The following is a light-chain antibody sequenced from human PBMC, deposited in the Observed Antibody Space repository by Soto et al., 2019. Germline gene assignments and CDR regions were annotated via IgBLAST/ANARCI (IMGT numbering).Light chain of an antibody. Sequence: EIVLTQSPGTLSLSPGERATLSCRASQSVSSSYLAWYQQKPGQAPRLLIYGASSRATGIPDRFSGSGSRIDFTLTTSRLEPEDLAVYYCQQYGSSGTTFGQGTKVEIK. CDR3: QQYGSSGTT. J-gene: IGKJ1*01. CDR2: GAS. CDR1: QSVSSSY. V-gene: IGKV3-20*01.